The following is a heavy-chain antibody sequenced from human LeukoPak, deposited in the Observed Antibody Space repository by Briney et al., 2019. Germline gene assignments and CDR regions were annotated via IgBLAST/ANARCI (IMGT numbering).Heavy chain of an antibody. Sequence: PSETLSLTCAVYGGSFSGYYWSWIRQPPGKGLEWIGEINHSGSTNYNPSLKSRVTISVDTSKNQFSLKLSSVTAADTAVYYCARVDTYYYDSGGYYYYFDYWGQGTLVTVSS. CDR1: GGSFSGYY. J-gene: IGHJ4*02. CDR2: INHSGST. D-gene: IGHD3-22*01. CDR3: ARVDTYYYDSGGYYYYFDY. V-gene: IGHV4-34*01.